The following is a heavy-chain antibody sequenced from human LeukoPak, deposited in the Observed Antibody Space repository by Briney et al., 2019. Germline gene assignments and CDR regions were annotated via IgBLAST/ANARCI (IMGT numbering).Heavy chain of an antibody. CDR3: AKDRGTGFCRGDTCYSYYFDY. J-gene: IGHJ4*02. CDR2: INPNSGGT. Sequence: ASVKVSCKASGYTFTGYDMHWVRQAPGQGLEGMGWINPNSGGTNFAQKFQGRVTMTRDTSITTAYMELSRLRSDDTAVYYCAKDRGTGFCRGDTCYSYYFDYWGQGTLVTVSS. V-gene: IGHV1-2*02. CDR1: GYTFTGYD. D-gene: IGHD2-15*01.